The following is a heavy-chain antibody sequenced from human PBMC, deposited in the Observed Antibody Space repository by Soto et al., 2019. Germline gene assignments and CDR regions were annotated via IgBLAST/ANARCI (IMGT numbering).Heavy chain of an antibody. V-gene: IGHV3-30*18. J-gene: IGHJ4*02. CDR1: GFTFSSYG. Sequence: QPVGSLGLSCAASGFTFSSYGMHWVRQAPGKGLEWVAVISYDGSNKYYADSVKGRFTISRDNSKNTLYLQMNSLRAEDTAVYYCAKDFRLIEVDGPFDSWAQG. CDR3: AKDFRLIEVDGPFDS. D-gene: IGHD6-19*01. CDR2: ISYDGSNK.